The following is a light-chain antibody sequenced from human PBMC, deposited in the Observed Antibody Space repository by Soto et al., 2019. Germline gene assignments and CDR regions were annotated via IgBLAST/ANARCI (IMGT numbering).Light chain of an antibody. J-gene: IGKJ1*01. V-gene: IGKV1-5*03. CDR1: QSISSW. Sequence: IQMTQSPSTLSASVGDRVTITCWASQSISSWLAWYQQKPGTAPKLLIYKASTLQSGVPSRFSGSGSGTEFTLNISSLQPDDFATYYCQQYSDNWTFGQGTKV. CDR3: QQYSDNWT. CDR2: KAS.